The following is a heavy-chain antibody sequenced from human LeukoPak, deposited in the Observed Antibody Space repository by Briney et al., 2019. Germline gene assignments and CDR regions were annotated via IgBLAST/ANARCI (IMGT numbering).Heavy chain of an antibody. D-gene: IGHD3-3*01. CDR3: ARDLRAPPYYYYGMDV. CDR1: GFTFSSYA. V-gene: IGHV3-23*01. Sequence: PGGSLRLSCAASGFTFSSYAMSWVRQAPGKGLEWVSAISGSGGSTYYADSVKGRFTISRDNSKNTLYLQMNSLRAEDTAVYYCARDLRAPPYYYYGMDVWGQGTTVTVSS. J-gene: IGHJ6*02. CDR2: ISGSGGST.